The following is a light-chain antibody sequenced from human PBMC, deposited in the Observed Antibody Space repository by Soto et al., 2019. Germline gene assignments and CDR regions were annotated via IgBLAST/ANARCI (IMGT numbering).Light chain of an antibody. J-gene: IGLJ1*01. CDR1: SSDVGSYNR. V-gene: IGLV2-18*02. CDR2: EVS. Sequence: QSVLTQPPSVSGSPGQSVTISCTGTSSDVGSYNRVSWYQQPPGTAPKLMIYEVSNRPSGVLDRFSGSKSGNTASLTFFGLQAEDEADYYCSSYTSSSTYVFGTGTKVTVL. CDR3: SSYTSSSTYV.